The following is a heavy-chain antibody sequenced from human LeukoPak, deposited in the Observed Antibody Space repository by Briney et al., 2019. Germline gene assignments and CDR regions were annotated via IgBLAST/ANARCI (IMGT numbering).Heavy chain of an antibody. J-gene: IGHJ4*02. Sequence: GGSLRLSCATSGFTFNIYAMNWVRQARGKGLEWVSIISGNGINTYYADSVKGRFTISRDDSKNTLYLQMNSLRVDDTAIYYCARGVSYWGQGTLVTVAS. D-gene: IGHD3-16*01. CDR3: ARGVSY. CDR2: ISGNGINT. V-gene: IGHV3-23*01. CDR1: GFTFNIYA.